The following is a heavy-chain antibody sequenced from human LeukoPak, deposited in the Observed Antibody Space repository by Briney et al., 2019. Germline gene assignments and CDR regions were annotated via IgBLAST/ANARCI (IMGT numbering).Heavy chain of an antibody. CDR3: AKDGGEGAES. CDR2: LYNGGST. V-gene: IGHV4-59*01. Sequence: SDTLSVTCTVSGGSINNGYWSWVRQLPGKRLEWIGYLYNGGSTIYKPSLTSRVTMSVDPSNNQFSLKLSSVTAAVTAVYYCAKDGGEGAESWGQGTLVTVSS. D-gene: IGHD3-16*01. J-gene: IGHJ4*02. CDR1: GGSINNGY.